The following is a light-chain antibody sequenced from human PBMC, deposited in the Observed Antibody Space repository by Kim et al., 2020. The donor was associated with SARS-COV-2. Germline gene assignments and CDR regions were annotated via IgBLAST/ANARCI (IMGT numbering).Light chain of an antibody. Sequence: PGERATLSCRASQSVSSRYLAWYQQKPGQAPRLLIYGASSRATGIPDRFSGSGSGTDFTLTISRLEPEDFAVYYCQEYGSSRSIAFGQGTRLEIK. CDR1: QSVSSRY. CDR2: GAS. CDR3: QEYGSSRSIA. V-gene: IGKV3-20*01. J-gene: IGKJ5*01.